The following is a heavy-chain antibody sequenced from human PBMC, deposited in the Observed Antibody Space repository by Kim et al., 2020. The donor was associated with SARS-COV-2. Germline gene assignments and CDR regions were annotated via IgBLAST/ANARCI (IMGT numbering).Heavy chain of an antibody. CDR2: INPNSGGT. D-gene: IGHD3-22*01. CDR3: ARSRSVTYYYDSSGDAFDI. Sequence: ASVKVSCKASGYTFTGYYMHWVRQAPGQGLEWMGRINPNSGGTNYAQKFQGRVTMTRDTSISTAYMELSRLRSDDTAVYYCARSRSVTYYYDSSGDAFDIWGQGTMVTVSS. V-gene: IGHV1-2*06. J-gene: IGHJ3*02. CDR1: GYTFTGYY.